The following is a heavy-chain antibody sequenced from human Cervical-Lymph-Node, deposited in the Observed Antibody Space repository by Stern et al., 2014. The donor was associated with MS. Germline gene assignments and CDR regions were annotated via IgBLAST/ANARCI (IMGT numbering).Heavy chain of an antibody. CDR2: INPSGGST. D-gene: IGHD4-17*01. J-gene: IGHJ4*02. Sequence: HVQLVQSGAEVKKPGASVKVSCEASGYTFNRYYIHWVRQAPGQGLEWVGMINPSGGSTNYAQKFQGRVTMTRDTSTSTVYMELNSLRSDDTATYYCARDAHGDSFDYWGQGTLVTVSS. CDR3: ARDAHGDSFDY. V-gene: IGHV1-46*02. CDR1: GYTFNRYY.